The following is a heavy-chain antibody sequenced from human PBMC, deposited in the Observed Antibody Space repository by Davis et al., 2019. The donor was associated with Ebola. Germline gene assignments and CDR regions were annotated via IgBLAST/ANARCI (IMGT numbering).Heavy chain of an antibody. V-gene: IGHV4-59*01. CDR2: LYYTGRT. CDR3: ARVFGTMMGGAIMGGMDV. CDR1: GVSISTSY. J-gene: IGHJ6*02. Sequence: PSETLSLTCTVSGVSISTSYWNWIRQPPGKGLEWIGYLYYTGRTNYNPSLKSRVTIAGDTPKHQFSLKLSSVTAADTAVYYCARVFGTMMGGAIMGGMDVWGQGTTVTVSS. D-gene: IGHD3-10*01.